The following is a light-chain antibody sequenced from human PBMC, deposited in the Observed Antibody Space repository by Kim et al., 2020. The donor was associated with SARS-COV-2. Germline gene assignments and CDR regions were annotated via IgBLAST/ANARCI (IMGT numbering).Light chain of an antibody. V-gene: IGKV1-39*01. CDR1: QRISSY. J-gene: IGKJ2*02. CDR2: SAS. Sequence: SASVRDRVTLTCRASQRISSYLNWYQQKPGKAPQLLIYSASSLQSGVPSKFTASGSGTDFSLTISSLQPEDFATYFCQQTYSYPRTFGQGTKLEI. CDR3: QQTYSYPRT.